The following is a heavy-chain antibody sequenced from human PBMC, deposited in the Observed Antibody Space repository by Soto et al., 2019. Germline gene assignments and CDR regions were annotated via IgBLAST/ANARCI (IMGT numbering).Heavy chain of an antibody. CDR2: IVVGSGNT. CDR3: AVTTVAPYYHYGMDV. V-gene: IGHV1-58*01. CDR1: GFTFSHSA. D-gene: IGHD4-17*01. J-gene: IGHJ6*02. Sequence: SVKVSCKASGFTFSHSAVHWVRQARGQRLEWIGWIVVGSGNTNYAQKLQEKVTITRDMSTSTAYMELSSLRFEDTAVYYCAVTTVAPYYHYGMDVWGQGTRVTVSS.